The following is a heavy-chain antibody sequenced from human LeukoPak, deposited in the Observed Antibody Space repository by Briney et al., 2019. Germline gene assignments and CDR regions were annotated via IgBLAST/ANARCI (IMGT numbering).Heavy chain of an antibody. J-gene: IGHJ4*02. CDR3: AKDRPLVGADY. CDR2: ISYDGSNK. CDR1: GFTFSSYA. D-gene: IGHD1-26*01. Sequence: GGSLRLSCAASGFTFSSYAMHWVRQAPGKGLEWVAVISYDGSNKYYADFVKGRFTISRDNSKNTLYLQMNSLRAEDTAVYYCAKDRPLVGADYWGQGTLVTVSS. V-gene: IGHV3-30-3*01.